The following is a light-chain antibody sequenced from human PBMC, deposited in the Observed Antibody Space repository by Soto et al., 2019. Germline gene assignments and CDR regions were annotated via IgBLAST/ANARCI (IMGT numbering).Light chain of an antibody. V-gene: IGKV1-5*01. CDR3: QQYSSYSLT. J-gene: IGKJ4*01. Sequence: DIQMTQSPSTLSAPVGDRVTITCRASQSVSAWLAWYQQKPGKAPKLLISDASSLKSGVPSRFSGSGYGTEFTLTISSLQPEDFATYYCQQYSSYSLTFGGGTKVDIK. CDR2: DAS. CDR1: QSVSAW.